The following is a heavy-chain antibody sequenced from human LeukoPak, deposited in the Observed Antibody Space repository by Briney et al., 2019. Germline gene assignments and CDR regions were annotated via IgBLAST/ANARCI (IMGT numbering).Heavy chain of an antibody. CDR2: IKEDGSET. Sequence: GGSVRLSCAASGFIFKKYWMNWVRQVPGKGLECLANIKEDGSETYYADSVKGRFTISRDNPKNLLFLQINSLRVEDTAVYYCARETPRRGETRDGYRWGQGTVVTVSS. V-gene: IGHV3-7*01. D-gene: IGHD5-24*01. J-gene: IGHJ4*02. CDR3: ARETPRRGETRDGYR. CDR1: GFIFKKYW.